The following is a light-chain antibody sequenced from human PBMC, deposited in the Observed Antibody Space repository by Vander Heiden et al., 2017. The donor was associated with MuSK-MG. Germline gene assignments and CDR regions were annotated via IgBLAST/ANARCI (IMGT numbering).Light chain of an antibody. CDR3: QQYDDLPYT. J-gene: IGKJ2*01. V-gene: IGKV1-33*01. CDR2: NTF. CDR1: HDVRTY. Sequence: DIQMTQSPSSLSASAGDTVTLTCQASHDVRTYLNWYQHKPGKAPKLLIYNTFSLQPGVPPRFSGRGSGTQFTFTINSLQPEDIATYYCQQYDDLPYTFGQGTKVEMK.